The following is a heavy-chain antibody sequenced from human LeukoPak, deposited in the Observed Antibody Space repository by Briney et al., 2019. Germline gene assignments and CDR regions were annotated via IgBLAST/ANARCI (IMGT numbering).Heavy chain of an antibody. J-gene: IGHJ6*03. CDR3: ARDNWSNRWLQLRYYYYMDV. CDR1: GLTFNNYN. D-gene: IGHD5-24*01. Sequence: GWALRLPCAACGLTFNNYNMNWVPQAPAKALEGVSSISDSSSYIYYADSVRGRFTNYRDNAKNSLYLQMNSLRAEDTAVYYCARDNWSNRWLQLRYYYYMDVWGKGTTVTVSS. V-gene: IGHV3-21*01. CDR2: ISDSSSYI.